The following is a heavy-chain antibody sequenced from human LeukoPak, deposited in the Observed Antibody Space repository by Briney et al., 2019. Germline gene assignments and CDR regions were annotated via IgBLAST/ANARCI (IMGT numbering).Heavy chain of an antibody. V-gene: IGHV1-69*01. CDR2: IIPIFGTA. D-gene: IGHD2-21*01. Sequence: SVKVSCKASGGTFSSYAISWVRQAPGQGLEWMRGIIPIFGTANYAQKFQGRVTITADESTSTAYMELSSLRSEDTAVYYCARDDGAYCGGDCYSGDYWGQGTLVTVSS. J-gene: IGHJ4*02. CDR1: GGTFSSYA. CDR3: ARDDGAYCGGDCYSGDY.